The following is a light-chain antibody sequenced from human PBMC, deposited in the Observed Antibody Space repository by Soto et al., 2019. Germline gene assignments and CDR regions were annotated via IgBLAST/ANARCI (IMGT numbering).Light chain of an antibody. CDR2: DAS. CDR3: QQYNSYSIT. CDR1: QSISSW. V-gene: IGKV1-5*01. Sequence: DILMTQSPSTLSASVGDRVTITCRASQSISSWLAWYQQKPGKAPKLLIYDASSMESGVPSRFSGSGSGTEFTLTISSLQPDDFVTYYCQQYNSYSITFGQGTRLEIK. J-gene: IGKJ5*01.